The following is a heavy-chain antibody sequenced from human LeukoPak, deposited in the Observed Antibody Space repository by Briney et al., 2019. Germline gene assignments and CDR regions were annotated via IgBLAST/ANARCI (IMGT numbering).Heavy chain of an antibody. CDR1: GGSISSSSYY. V-gene: IGHV4-39*07. Sequence: PSETLSLTCTVSGGSISSSSYYWGWIRQPPGKGLEWIGEINHSGSTNYNPSLKSRVTISVDTSKNQFSLKLSSVTAADTAVYYCARAWGVRSFSYYYMDVWGKGTTVTVSS. J-gene: IGHJ6*03. D-gene: IGHD3-10*01. CDR2: INHSGST. CDR3: ARAWGVRSFSYYYMDV.